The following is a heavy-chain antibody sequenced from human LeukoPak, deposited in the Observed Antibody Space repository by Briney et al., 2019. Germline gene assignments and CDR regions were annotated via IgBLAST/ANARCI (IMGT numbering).Heavy chain of an antibody. CDR1: GFTFSSYA. D-gene: IGHD4-17*01. Sequence: PGGSLRLSCTDSGFTFSSYALAWVRQAPGKGLEWVAAVTSRGVGTHYADSVKGRFTISRDNSKNTIYLQMNSLIAEDTAIYYCGSDPNGDYVGALGYWGRGTLVTVSS. CDR3: GSDPNGDYVGALGY. V-gene: IGHV3-23*01. CDR2: VTSRGVGT. J-gene: IGHJ4*01.